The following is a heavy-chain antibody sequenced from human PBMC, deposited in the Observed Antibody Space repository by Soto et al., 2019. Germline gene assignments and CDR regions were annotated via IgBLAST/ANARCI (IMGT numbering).Heavy chain of an antibody. V-gene: IGHV3-30-3*01. CDR1: GFTFSSYA. CDR3: ARVNGIAEAGQPFDY. J-gene: IGHJ4*02. Sequence: QVQLVESGGGVVQPGRSLRLSCAASGFTFSSYAIHWVRQAPGKGLEWVAVISYDGSNKYYADSVKGRFTISRDNSKNTLYLQMNSLRAEDTDVYYCARVNGIAEAGQPFDYWGQGTLVTVSS. D-gene: IGHD6-19*01. CDR2: ISYDGSNK.